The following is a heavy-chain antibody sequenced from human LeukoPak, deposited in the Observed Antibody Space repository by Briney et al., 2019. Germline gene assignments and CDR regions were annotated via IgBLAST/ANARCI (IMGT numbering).Heavy chain of an antibody. CDR3: AKENQYCSGGSCYSNWFDP. CDR2: ISGSGGST. J-gene: IGHJ5*02. CDR1: GFTFSSYA. D-gene: IGHD2-15*01. Sequence: PGGSLRLSCAASGFTFSSYAMSWVRQAPGKGLEWVSAISGSGGSTYYADSVMGRFTISRDNSKNTLYLQMNSLRAEDTAVYYCAKENQYCSGGSCYSNWFDPWGQGTLVTVSS. V-gene: IGHV3-23*01.